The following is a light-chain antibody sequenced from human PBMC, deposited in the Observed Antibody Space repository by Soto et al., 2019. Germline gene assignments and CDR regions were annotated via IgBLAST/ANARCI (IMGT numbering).Light chain of an antibody. V-gene: IGKV1-33*01. J-gene: IGKJ5*01. CDR1: QTISSW. Sequence: DIQMSQSPSTLSGSVGERVTITCRASQTISSWLAWYQQKPGKAPKLLIYDASNLETGVPSRFNGSGSGTDFTFTISSLQPEDIATYYCQQYGSLPITFGQGTRLEIK. CDR2: DAS. CDR3: QQYGSLPIT.